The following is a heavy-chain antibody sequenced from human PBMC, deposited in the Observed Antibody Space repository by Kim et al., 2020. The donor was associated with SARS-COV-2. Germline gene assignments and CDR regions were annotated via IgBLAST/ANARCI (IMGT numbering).Heavy chain of an antibody. J-gene: IGHJ4*02. CDR1: GGSFSGYY. D-gene: IGHD4-17*01. CDR3: ARGTQYGVADY. CDR2: INHSGST. Sequence: SETLSLTCAVYGGSFSGYYWSWIRQPPGKGLEWIGEINHSGSTNYNPSLKRRVTISVDTSKNQFSLKLSSVTAADTAVYYCARGTQYGVADYWGQGTLVTVSS. V-gene: IGHV4-34*01.